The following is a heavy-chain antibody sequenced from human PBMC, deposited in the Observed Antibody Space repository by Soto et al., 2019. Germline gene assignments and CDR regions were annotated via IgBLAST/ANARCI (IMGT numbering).Heavy chain of an antibody. Sequence: SVKVSCKASGGTFSSYAISWVRQAPGQGLEWMGGIIPIFGTANYAQKFQGRVTITRDTSASTAYMELSSLRSEDTAVYYCAKSATVPAAIAYWGQGTLVTVSS. D-gene: IGHD2-2*02. J-gene: IGHJ4*02. CDR3: AKSATVPAAIAY. CDR1: GGTFSSYA. CDR2: IIPIFGTA. V-gene: IGHV1-69*05.